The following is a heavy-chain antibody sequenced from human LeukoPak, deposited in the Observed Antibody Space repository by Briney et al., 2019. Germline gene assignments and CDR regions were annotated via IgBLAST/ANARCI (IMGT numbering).Heavy chain of an antibody. CDR1: GYSFTSYW. CDR3: ARLNYYDSSGYESNWFDP. Sequence: GESLKISCKGSGYSFTSYWIGWVRQMPGKGLEWMGIIYPGDSDTRYSPPFQGQVTISADKSISTAYLQWSSLKASDTAMYYCARLNYYDSSGYESNWFDPWGQGTLVTVSS. J-gene: IGHJ5*02. D-gene: IGHD3-22*01. CDR2: IYPGDSDT. V-gene: IGHV5-51*01.